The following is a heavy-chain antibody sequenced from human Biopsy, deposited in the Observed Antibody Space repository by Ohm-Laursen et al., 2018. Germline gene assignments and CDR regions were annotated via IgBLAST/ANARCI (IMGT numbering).Heavy chain of an antibody. J-gene: IGHJ6*02. CDR3: ARVAGGYAYYYGMDV. V-gene: IGHV4-38-2*01. D-gene: IGHD5-12*01. Sequence: SDTLSLTCAVSGYSVTNDYYWGCIRQPPGKGLEWIGNIYYDGITYNNPSLKSRAGMSVDTSKNQFSLRLTSVTAAATAVYYCARVAGGYAYYYGMDVWGQGTTVIVSS. CDR2: IYYDGIT. CDR1: GYSVTNDYY.